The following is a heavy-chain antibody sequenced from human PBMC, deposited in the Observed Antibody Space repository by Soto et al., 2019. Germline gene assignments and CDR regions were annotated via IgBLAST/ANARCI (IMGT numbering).Heavy chain of an antibody. D-gene: IGHD3-10*01. CDR2: IYYSGST. Sequence: PSETLSLTCTVSGGSISSGGFYWSWIRQHPGEGLEWIGYIYYSGSTYFNPSLKSRVTMSVDTSKSQFSLKLNSVTAADTAVYYCARVGTGYYGSGSYYITFDYWGQGTLVTVSS. V-gene: IGHV4-31*03. J-gene: IGHJ4*02. CDR3: ARVGTGYYGSGSYYITFDY. CDR1: GGSISSGGFY.